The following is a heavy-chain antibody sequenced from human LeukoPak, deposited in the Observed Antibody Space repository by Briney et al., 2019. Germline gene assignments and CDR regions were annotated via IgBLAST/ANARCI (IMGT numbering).Heavy chain of an antibody. J-gene: IGHJ4*02. CDR2: IYPGDSET. Sequence: GESLKISCKGSGYSVTSYWIGWVRQLPGKGLEWMTIIYPGDSETRYSPSFQGQVTISADKSIGTMYLQWSSLKASDTAIYYCARALRTGQGDYVPVLWGQGTLVIVSS. CDR3: ARALRTGQGDYVPVL. CDR1: GYSVTSYW. V-gene: IGHV5-51*01. D-gene: IGHD4-17*01.